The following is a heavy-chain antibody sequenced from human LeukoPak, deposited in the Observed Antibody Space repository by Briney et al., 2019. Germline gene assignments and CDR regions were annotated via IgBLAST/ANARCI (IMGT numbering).Heavy chain of an antibody. CDR2: IYPGDSDT. CDR3: ARPRSVASTYEGMMDAFDI. Sequence: GESLKISCKGSGYRITSYWIGWVRQMPGKGLEWMGNIYPGDSDTRYSPSFQGQVTISADKSISTAYLQWSSLKASDTAMYYCARPRSVASTYEGMMDAFDIWGQGTMVTVSS. J-gene: IGHJ3*02. V-gene: IGHV5-51*01. D-gene: IGHD3-3*02. CDR1: GYRITSYW.